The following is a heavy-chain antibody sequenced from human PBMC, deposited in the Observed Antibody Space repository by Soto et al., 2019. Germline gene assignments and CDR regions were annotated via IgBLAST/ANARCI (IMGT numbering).Heavy chain of an antibody. CDR1: GYGFTTYS. Sequence: QVHLVQSGAEVKKPGASVKVSCKGSGYGFTTYSITWVRQAPGQGLEWMAWISAHNGNTNYAQKLQGRVTVTRDTSTSTAYMELRSLRSDDTAVYYCARGRYGDYWGQGALVNVSS. CDR2: ISAHNGNT. J-gene: IGHJ4*02. CDR3: ARGRYGDY. V-gene: IGHV1-18*01. D-gene: IGHD1-1*01.